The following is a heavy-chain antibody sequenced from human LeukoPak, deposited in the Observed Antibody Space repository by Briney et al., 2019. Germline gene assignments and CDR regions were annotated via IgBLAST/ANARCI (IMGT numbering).Heavy chain of an antibody. Sequence: TGGSLRLSCAASGFTFSSYGMHWVRQAPGKGLEWVAVISYDGSNKYYADSVKGRFTISRDNSKNTLYLQMNSLRAEDTAVYYCAKGGRFEYSSPWYDYWGQGTLVTVSS. CDR2: ISYDGSNK. CDR3: AKGGRFEYSSPWYDY. D-gene: IGHD6-19*01. V-gene: IGHV3-30*18. CDR1: GFTFSSYG. J-gene: IGHJ4*02.